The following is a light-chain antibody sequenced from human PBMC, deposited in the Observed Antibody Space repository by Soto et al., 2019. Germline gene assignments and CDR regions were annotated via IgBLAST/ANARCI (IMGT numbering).Light chain of an antibody. CDR3: QSADSSGTLYV. Sequence: SYELTQPPSVSGSPGQTARITCSGDALPKQYAYWYQQKPGQAPVLVIYKDSERPSVIPERFSGSSSGTTVTLTISGVQAEDEADSYCQSADSSGTLYVFGTGTKLTVL. CDR2: KDS. CDR1: ALPKQY. V-gene: IGLV3-25*03. J-gene: IGLJ1*01.